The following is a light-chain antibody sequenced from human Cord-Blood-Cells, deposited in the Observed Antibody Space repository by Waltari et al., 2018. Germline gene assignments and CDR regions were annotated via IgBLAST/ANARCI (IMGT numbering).Light chain of an antibody. CDR1: QSVSYY. Sequence: EVVLTQPPAPASFSRAPSPPRSCRATQSVSYYLAWDQQRPGQAPRPLIYDTSNTATGIPARFSGSGSETDFTLTISSLEPEDFAVYYGQQRRNWPLTFGAGTKVEIK. V-gene: IGKV3-11*01. J-gene: IGKJ4*01. CDR3: QQRRNWPLT. CDR2: DTS.